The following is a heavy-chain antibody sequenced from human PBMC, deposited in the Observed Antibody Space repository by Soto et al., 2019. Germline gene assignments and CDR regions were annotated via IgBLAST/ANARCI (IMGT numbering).Heavy chain of an antibody. V-gene: IGHV4-59*08. CDR3: ARHATRSYDY. J-gene: IGHJ4*02. CDR2: IYYNGNT. CDR1: RGSISTYY. Sequence: TETLALTFTVPRGSISTYYWSWIRQPPGKGLECIGYIYYNGNTNYNPSLKSRVTISVDTSKNQFTLNLNSVTAADTAVYYCARHATRSYDYWGQGTLVTVSS.